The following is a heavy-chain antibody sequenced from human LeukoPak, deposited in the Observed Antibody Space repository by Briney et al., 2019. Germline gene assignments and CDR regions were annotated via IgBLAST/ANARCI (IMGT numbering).Heavy chain of an antibody. CDR3: ERALIDGYSYGSSWFDP. Sequence: SETLSLTCTVSGGSISSYYWSWIRQPPGKGLEGIGYIYYSGSTNYNPSLKSRVTISVDTSKNQFSLKLSSVTAADTAVYYCERALIDGYSYGSSWFDPWGQGTLVTVSS. J-gene: IGHJ5*02. V-gene: IGHV4-59*01. D-gene: IGHD5-18*01. CDR1: GGSISSYY. CDR2: IYYSGST.